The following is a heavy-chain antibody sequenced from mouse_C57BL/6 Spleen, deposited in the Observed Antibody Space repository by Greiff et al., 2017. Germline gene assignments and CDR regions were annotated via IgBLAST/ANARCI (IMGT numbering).Heavy chain of an antibody. Sequence: QVQLKQPGAELVMPGASVKLSCKASGYTFTSYWMHWVKQRPGQGLEWIGEIDPSDSYTNYNQKFKGKSTLTVDKSSSTAYMQLSSLTSEDSAVYYCARVPSYGSSYRDYFDYWGQGTTLTVSS. D-gene: IGHD1-1*01. CDR3: ARVPSYGSSYRDYFDY. V-gene: IGHV1-69*01. J-gene: IGHJ2*01. CDR1: GYTFTSYW. CDR2: IDPSDSYT.